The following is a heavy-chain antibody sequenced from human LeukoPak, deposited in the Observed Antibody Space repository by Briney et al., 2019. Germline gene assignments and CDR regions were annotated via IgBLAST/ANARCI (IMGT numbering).Heavy chain of an antibody. D-gene: IGHD1-26*01. V-gene: IGHV3-20*04. J-gene: IGHJ5*02. CDR1: RFTFDDYG. CDR2: INWNGGST. Sequence: GCSLRLSRAASRFTFDDYGMSWVRPAPGKGVEWVSGINWNGGSTGYADSVKGRFTISRDNAKNSLYLQMNSLRAEDTALYYCARSPFLLCGNLDLNWFDPWGEGTLVTVSS. CDR3: ARSPFLLCGNLDLNWFDP.